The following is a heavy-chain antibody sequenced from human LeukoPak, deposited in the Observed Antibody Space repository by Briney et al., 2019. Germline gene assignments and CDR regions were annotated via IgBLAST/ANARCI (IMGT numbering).Heavy chain of an antibody. CDR3: AGRDY. V-gene: IGHV4-4*07. CDR2: IYTSGST. CDR1: GGSISGYY. Sequence: SETLSLTCTVSGGSISGYYWSWIRQPAGKGLEWIGRIYTSGSTNYNPSLKSRVTISVDKSKNQLSLKLSSVTAADSAVYYCAGRDYWGQGILVSVSS. J-gene: IGHJ4*02.